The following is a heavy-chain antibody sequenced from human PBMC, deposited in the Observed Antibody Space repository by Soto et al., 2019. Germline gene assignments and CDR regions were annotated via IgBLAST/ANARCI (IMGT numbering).Heavy chain of an antibody. V-gene: IGHV3-23*01. J-gene: IGHJ4*02. CDR3: AKDRVYNYGFYDS. CDR1: GFTFSSYA. Sequence: EVQLLESGGGLVQPGGSLRLSCAASGFTFSSYAMSWVRQAPGKGLAWVSAISGNGGTRYYADSVKGRFTISRDNSKNTLYLQMTSLRAEDTAVYYCAKDRVYNYGFYDSWGQGTLVTVSS. CDR2: ISGNGGTR. D-gene: IGHD5-18*01.